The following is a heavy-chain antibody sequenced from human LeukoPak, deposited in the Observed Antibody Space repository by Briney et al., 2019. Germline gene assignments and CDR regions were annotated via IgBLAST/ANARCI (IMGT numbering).Heavy chain of an antibody. CDR1: GDSISSYY. CDR3: ARLGKSPHHYCYYMDV. J-gene: IGHJ6*03. CDR2: IYYSGST. D-gene: IGHD3-16*01. Sequence: SETLSLTCTVSGDSISSYYWSWIRQPPGKGLEYIGYIYYSGSTNYNPSLKSRVTISVDTSKNQFSLKVSSVTTADTAVYYCARLGKSPHHYCYYMDVWGKGTTVTISS. V-gene: IGHV4-59*01.